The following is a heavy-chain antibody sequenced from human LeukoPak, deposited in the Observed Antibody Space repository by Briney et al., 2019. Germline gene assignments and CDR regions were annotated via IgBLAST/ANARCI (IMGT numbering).Heavy chain of an antibody. V-gene: IGHV3-48*03. CDR1: GFTFSSYE. D-gene: IGHD3-10*01. J-gene: IGHJ4*02. CDR2: ISSSGSTI. Sequence: PGGSLRLSCAASGFTFSSYEMNWVRQAPGKGLEWVSYISSSGSTIYYADSVKGRFTISRDNAKNSLYLQMNSLRAEDTAVYYCAKGAYGSGSSFDYWGQGTLVTVSS. CDR3: AKGAYGSGSSFDY.